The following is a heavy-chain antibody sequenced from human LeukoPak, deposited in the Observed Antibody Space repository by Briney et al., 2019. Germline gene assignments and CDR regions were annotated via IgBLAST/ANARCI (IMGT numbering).Heavy chain of an antibody. CDR3: ATRGYYDSSGYPDL. D-gene: IGHD3-22*01. CDR1: GYTLTELS. V-gene: IGHV1-24*01. Sequence: ASMKVSCKVSGYTLTELSMHWVRQAPGKGLEWMGGFDPEDGETIYAQKFQGRVTMTEDTSTDTAYMELSSLRSEDTAVYYCATRGYYDSSGYPDLWGRGTLVTVSS. J-gene: IGHJ2*01. CDR2: FDPEDGET.